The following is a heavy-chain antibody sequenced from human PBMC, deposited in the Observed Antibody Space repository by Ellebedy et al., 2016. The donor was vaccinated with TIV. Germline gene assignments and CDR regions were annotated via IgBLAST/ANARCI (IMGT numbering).Heavy chain of an antibody. CDR1: GGSITRSTFY. CDR2: VFLSGST. Sequence: GSLRLXXAVSGGSITRSTFYWGWVRQPPGKGLEWIGNVFLSGSTFYNPSLKSRVTISVDTSKNQFSLNLSSVTAADTAVYYCVRHIRRSGGMDVWGRGTTVTVSS. D-gene: IGHD1-1*01. CDR3: VRHIRRSGGMDV. J-gene: IGHJ6*02. V-gene: IGHV4-39*01.